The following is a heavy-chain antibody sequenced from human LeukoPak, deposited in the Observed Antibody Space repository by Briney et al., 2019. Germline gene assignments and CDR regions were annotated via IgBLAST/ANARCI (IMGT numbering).Heavy chain of an antibody. J-gene: IGHJ3*02. Sequence: KSSETLSLTCAVYGGSFSGYYWSWIRQPPGKGLEWIGEINHSGSTNYNPSLKSRVTISVDTSKNQFSLKLSSVTAADTAVYYCASVDTAAFDIWGQGTMVTVSS. CDR1: GGSFSGYY. CDR2: INHSGST. D-gene: IGHD5-18*01. CDR3: ASVDTAAFDI. V-gene: IGHV4-34*01.